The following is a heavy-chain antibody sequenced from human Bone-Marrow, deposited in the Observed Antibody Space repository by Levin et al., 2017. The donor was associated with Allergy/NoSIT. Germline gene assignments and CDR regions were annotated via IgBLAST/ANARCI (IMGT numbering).Heavy chain of an antibody. Sequence: GGSLRLSCEASGLTFSGYWIHWVRQAPGEGLVWVSRINTDGSTTNYADSVKGRFTISRDNAKNTLYLQMNSLRAEDTAVYYCAKTLWTTMNHAYGMDVWGQGTTVIVSS. CDR1: GLTFSGYW. V-gene: IGHV3-74*01. CDR2: INTDGSTT. CDR3: AKTLWTTMNHAYGMDV. D-gene: IGHD4-17*01. J-gene: IGHJ6*02.